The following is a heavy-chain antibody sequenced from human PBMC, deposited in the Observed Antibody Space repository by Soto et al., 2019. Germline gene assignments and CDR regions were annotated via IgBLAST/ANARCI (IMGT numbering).Heavy chain of an antibody. Sequence: GGSLRLSCAASGFTFSTYAMIRVRQAPGKGLEWVSAISGSGDSTYYADSVKGRFTISRDNSKNTLHLQMSSLRAEDTAIYYCAKDSFINLRGYDSYWGQATMVTVYS. V-gene: IGHV3-23*01. J-gene: IGHJ4*02. CDR1: GFTFSTYA. D-gene: IGHD5-12*01. CDR2: ISGSGDST. CDR3: AKDSFINLRGYDSY.